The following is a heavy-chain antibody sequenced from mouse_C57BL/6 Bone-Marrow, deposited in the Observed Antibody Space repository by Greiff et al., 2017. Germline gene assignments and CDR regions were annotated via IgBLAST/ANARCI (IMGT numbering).Heavy chain of an antibody. Sequence: EVQLQQSGAELVRPGASVKLSCTASGFNIKDYYMHWVNQRPEQGLEWIGRIDPEDGDTEYAPKFQGKATMTADTSSNTAYLQLSSLTSEDTAVYYCTTDYYGSSYWYFDVWGTGTTVTVSS. CDR1: GFNIKDYY. V-gene: IGHV14-1*01. CDR3: TTDYYGSSYWYFDV. D-gene: IGHD1-1*01. J-gene: IGHJ1*03. CDR2: IDPEDGDT.